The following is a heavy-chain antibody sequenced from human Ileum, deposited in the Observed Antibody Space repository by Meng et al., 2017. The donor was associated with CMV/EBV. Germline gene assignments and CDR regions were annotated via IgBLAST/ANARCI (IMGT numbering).Heavy chain of an antibody. CDR3: AKDCRM. J-gene: IGHJ4*01. Sequence: SVRVSCGASGITFSSYAMSWVRQAPGKGLEWVSAISGSGITTYYGDSVKGRFTISRDNSKNTLYLQMNSLRAEDTAVYYCAKDCRMGGQGTLVTVSS. CDR2: ISGSGITT. CDR1: GITFSSYA. V-gene: IGHV3-23*01. D-gene: IGHD5-24*01.